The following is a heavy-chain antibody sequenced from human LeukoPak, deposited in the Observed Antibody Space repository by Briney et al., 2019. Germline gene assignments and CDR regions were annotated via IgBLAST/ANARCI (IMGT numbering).Heavy chain of an antibody. CDR1: GFTFSNYA. J-gene: IGHJ4*02. D-gene: IGHD6-19*01. Sequence: GGSLRLSCAASGFTFSNYAMRWVRQAPGKGLEWVSGISGSGDSTYYADSVKGRFTISRDNSKNTLYLQMNSLRAGDTAVYYCARRSGIAVAGAFDYWGQGTLVTVSS. CDR2: ISGSGDST. CDR3: ARRSGIAVAGAFDY. V-gene: IGHV3-23*01.